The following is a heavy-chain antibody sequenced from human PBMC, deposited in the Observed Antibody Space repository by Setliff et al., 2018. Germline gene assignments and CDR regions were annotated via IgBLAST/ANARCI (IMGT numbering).Heavy chain of an antibody. CDR2: IRSKAYGGTT. Sequence: PGGSLRLSCTASGFTFGDYAMSWVRQAPGKGLEWVGFIRSKAYGGTTEYAASVKGRFTISRDNAKNSLYLQMNSLRAEDTAVYYCARDPNSGSYWNYYYYMDVWGKGTTVTVSS. D-gene: IGHD1-26*01. V-gene: IGHV3-49*04. CDR3: ARDPNSGSYWNYYYYMDV. J-gene: IGHJ6*03. CDR1: GFTFGDYA.